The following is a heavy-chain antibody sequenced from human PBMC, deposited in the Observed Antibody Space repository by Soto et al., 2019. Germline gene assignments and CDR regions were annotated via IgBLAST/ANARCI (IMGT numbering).Heavy chain of an antibody. Sequence: QVQLVQSGAEVKKPGSSVKVSCKASGGTFSSYAISWVRQAPGQGLEWMGGIIPIFGTANYAQKFQGRVTITADESTSTAYMELNSLRSEDTAVYYCARDHLVGVVGATNYFDYWGQGTLVTVSS. CDR2: IIPIFGTA. J-gene: IGHJ4*02. CDR3: ARDHLVGVVGATNYFDY. CDR1: GGTFSSYA. V-gene: IGHV1-69*01. D-gene: IGHD1-26*01.